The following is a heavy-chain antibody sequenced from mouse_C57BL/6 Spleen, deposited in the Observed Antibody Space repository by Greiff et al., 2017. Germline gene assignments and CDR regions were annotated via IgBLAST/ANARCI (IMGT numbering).Heavy chain of an antibody. J-gene: IGHJ3*01. CDR1: GYTFTSYW. D-gene: IGHD2-5*01. CDR2: IYPGSGST. V-gene: IGHV1-55*01. Sequence: VQLQQPGAELVKPGASVKMSCKASGYTFTSYWITWVKQRPGQGLEWIGDIYPGSGSTNYNEKFKSKATLTVDPSSSTAYMQLSSLTSEDSAVYYCARHSNYVGFAYWGQGTLVTVSA. CDR3: ARHSNYVGFAY.